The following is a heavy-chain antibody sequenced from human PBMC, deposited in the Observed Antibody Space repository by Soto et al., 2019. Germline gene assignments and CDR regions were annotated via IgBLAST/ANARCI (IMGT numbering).Heavy chain of an antibody. D-gene: IGHD6-25*01. Sequence: GGSLILSCAASGITFSSYSMKWVRKAPGKGLEWVSSISSSSSYIYCAESVKGGFTISRDNAKNSPYLQMNSLRAEDTAVYYCARNFFSGWYYYYYDMDVWGQGTTVAISS. V-gene: IGHV3-21*01. CDR3: ARNFFSGWYYYYYDMDV. CDR2: ISSSSSYI. CDR1: GITFSSYS. J-gene: IGHJ6*02.